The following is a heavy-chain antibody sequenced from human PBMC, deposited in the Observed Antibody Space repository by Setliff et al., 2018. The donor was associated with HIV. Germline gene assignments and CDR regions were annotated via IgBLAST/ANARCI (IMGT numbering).Heavy chain of an antibody. V-gene: IGHV3-48*03. CDR2: ISSSESAR. CDR3: ARGGPLEWSYYPRPNWFDP. CDR1: GFSFSSSE. J-gene: IGHJ5*02. Sequence: AGGSLRLSCAASGFSFSSSEMNWVRQAPGKGLEWVSYISSSESARFYAESVKGRFTISRDNARNSLYLQMNSLRVEDTAVYYCARGGPLEWSYYPRPNWFDPWGQGTLVTVSS. D-gene: IGHD3-3*01.